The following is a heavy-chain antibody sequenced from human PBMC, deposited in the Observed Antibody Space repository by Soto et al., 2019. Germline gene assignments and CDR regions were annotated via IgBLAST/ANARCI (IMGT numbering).Heavy chain of an antibody. CDR2: IWYDGSNK. J-gene: IGHJ4*02. CDR1: GFTFSSYG. Sequence: PGGSLRLSCAASGFTFSSYGMHWVRQAPGKGLEWVAVIWYDGSNKYYADSVKGRFTISRDNSKNTLYLQMNSLRAEDTAVYYCAKDFVSTGGWYFRGQRDAHFDYWGQGTLVTVSS. V-gene: IGHV3-33*06. CDR3: AKDFVSTGGWYFRGQRDAHFDY. D-gene: IGHD6-19*01.